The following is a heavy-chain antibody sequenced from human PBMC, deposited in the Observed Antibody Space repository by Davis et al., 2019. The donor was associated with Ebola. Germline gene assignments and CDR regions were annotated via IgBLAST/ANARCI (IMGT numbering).Heavy chain of an antibody. Sequence: LRLSCAISGDSVPSNTAAWNWIRQSPSRGLEWLGRTYYRSKWFVDYAVPVKSRMTINSDTSKNQFSLQLSSVTPEDTAVYYCARDPPYDQGYDYWGQGILVTVSS. CDR1: GDSVPSNTAA. J-gene: IGHJ4*02. CDR2: TYYRSKWFV. D-gene: IGHD3-22*01. CDR3: ARDPPYDQGYDY. V-gene: IGHV6-1*01.